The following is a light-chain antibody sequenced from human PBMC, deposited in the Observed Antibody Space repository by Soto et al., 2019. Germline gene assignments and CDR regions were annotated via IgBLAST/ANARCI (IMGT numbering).Light chain of an antibody. V-gene: IGKV2-28*01. CDR1: QSLLHTNGINY. Sequence: DIVMTQSPLSLPVTPGEPASISCRSSQSLLHTNGINYLDWYLQKPGQSPQLLIYSGSNRGSGVPDRFSGGGSGTDFTLEISRVEAEDVGVYYCMQALLPPWTFGQGTTVEIK. CDR2: SGS. CDR3: MQALLPPWT. J-gene: IGKJ1*01.